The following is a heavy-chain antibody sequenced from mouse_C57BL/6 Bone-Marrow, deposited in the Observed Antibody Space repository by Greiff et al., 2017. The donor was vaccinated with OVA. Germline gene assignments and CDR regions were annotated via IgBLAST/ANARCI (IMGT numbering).Heavy chain of an antibody. CDR1: GYTFTSYG. V-gene: IGHV1-81*01. J-gene: IGHJ3*01. D-gene: IGHD2-3*01. CDR2: IYPRSGNT. Sequence: VKLLESGAELARPGASVKLSCKASGYTFTSYGISWVKQRTGQGLEWIGEIYPRSGNTYYNEKFKGKATLTADKSSSTAYMELRSLTSEDSAVYFCARLGYDGYSWFAYWGQGTLVTVSA. CDR3: ARLGYDGYSWFAY.